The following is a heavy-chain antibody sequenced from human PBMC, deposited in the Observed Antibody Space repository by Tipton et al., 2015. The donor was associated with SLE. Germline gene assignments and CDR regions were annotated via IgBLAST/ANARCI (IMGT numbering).Heavy chain of an antibody. CDR2: INHSGNT. Sequence: TLSLTCAVYGGSFSGYYWSWIRQPLGKGLEWIGEINHSGNTNYNPSLKSRVTISVDTSKNQFSLKLSSVTAADTAVYYCARGESWPEYFQHWGQGTLVTVSS. V-gene: IGHV4-34*01. D-gene: IGHD6-13*01. CDR3: ARGESWPEYFQH. J-gene: IGHJ1*01. CDR1: GGSFSGYY.